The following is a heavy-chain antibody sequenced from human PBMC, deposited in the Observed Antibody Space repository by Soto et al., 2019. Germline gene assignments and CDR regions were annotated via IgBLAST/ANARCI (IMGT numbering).Heavy chain of an antibody. J-gene: IGHJ5*02. CDR1: GGSITTTNW. CDR3: ARRAVAGTSWFDP. D-gene: IGHD6-19*01. Sequence: PSETLSLTCAVSGGSITTTNWWNWVRQPPGKGLEWIGEIYHSGRTNFNPSLKSRVTISIDQSKNQVSLKLSSVTAADTAVYYCARRAVAGTSWFDPWGQGTQFTVSS. CDR2: IYHSGRT. V-gene: IGHV4-4*02.